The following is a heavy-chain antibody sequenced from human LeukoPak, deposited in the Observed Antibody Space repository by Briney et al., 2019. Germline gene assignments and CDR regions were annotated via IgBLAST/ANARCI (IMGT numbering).Heavy chain of an antibody. CDR3: ARVRAGVFDDYNSYYFDY. V-gene: IGHV1-69*05. Sequence: SVKVSCKASGGTFSSYAISWVRQAPGQGREWMGGIIPIFGTANYAQKFQGRVTITTDESTSTAYMELSSLRSEDTAVYYCARVRAGVFDDYNSYYFDYWGQGTLVTVPS. D-gene: IGHD5-24*01. CDR1: GGTFSSYA. CDR2: IIPIFGTA. J-gene: IGHJ4*02.